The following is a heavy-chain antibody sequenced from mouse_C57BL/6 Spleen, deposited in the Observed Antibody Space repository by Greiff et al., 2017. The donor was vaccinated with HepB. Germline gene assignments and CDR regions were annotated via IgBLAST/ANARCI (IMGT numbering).Heavy chain of an antibody. V-gene: IGHV5-16*01. CDR2: INYDGSST. CDR3: ARDNSHFDY. CDR1: GFTFSDYY. J-gene: IGHJ2*01. D-gene: IGHD6-1*01. Sequence: EVKLVESEGGLVQPGSSMKLSCTASGFTFSDYYMAWVRQVPEKGLEWVANINYDGSSTYYLDSLKSRFIISRDNATNILYLQMSSLKSEDTATYDCARDNSHFDYWGQGTTLTVSS.